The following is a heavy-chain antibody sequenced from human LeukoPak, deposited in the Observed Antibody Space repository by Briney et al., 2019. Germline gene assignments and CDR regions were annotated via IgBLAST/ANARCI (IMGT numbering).Heavy chain of an antibody. J-gene: IGHJ4*02. Sequence: PSETLSLTCAVYGGSFSGYYWSWIRQPPGKGLEWIGEINHSGSTNYNPSLKSQVTISVDTSKNQFSLKLSSVTAADTAVYYCARRYSGSYYARAFDYWGQGTLVTVSS. D-gene: IGHD1-26*01. CDR2: INHSGST. CDR3: ARRYSGSYYARAFDY. CDR1: GGSFSGYY. V-gene: IGHV4-34*01.